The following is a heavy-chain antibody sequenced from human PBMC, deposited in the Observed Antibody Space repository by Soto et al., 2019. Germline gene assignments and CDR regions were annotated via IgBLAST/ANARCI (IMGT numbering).Heavy chain of an antibody. CDR2: IYYSGST. D-gene: IGHD7-27*01. CDR1: GGSISSGDYY. J-gene: IGHJ4*02. CDR3: ARDNSGDRGNFDC. V-gene: IGHV4-30-4*01. Sequence: SETLSLTCTVSGGSISSGDYYWSWIRQPPGKGLEWIGFIYYSGSTYYNPSLKSRVTISVDTSKNRFSLKLSSVTAADTAVYYCARDNSGDRGNFDCWGQGTLVTSPQ.